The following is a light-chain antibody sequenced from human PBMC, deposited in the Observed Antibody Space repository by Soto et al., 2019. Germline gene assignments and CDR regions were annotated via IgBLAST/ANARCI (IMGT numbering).Light chain of an antibody. J-gene: IGKJ2*01. CDR2: GAS. Sequence: EIVMTQSPATLSVSPGERATLSCRASQSVSSNLAWYQQKPGQGPRLLFYGASTRATGIPARFIGSGSGTDFTLTIISLLSEDFAVYYCQQSNSWPYTFGQGTKLEIK. CDR3: QQSNSWPYT. V-gene: IGKV3-15*01. CDR1: QSVSSN.